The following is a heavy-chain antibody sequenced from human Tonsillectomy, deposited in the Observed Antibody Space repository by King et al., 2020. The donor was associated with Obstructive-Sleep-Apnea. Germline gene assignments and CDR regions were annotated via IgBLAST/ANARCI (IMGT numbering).Heavy chain of an antibody. D-gene: IGHD3-10*01. CDR3: AKDLWFGELSYYYGMDV. J-gene: IGHJ6*02. CDR1: GFTFDDYA. Sequence: VQLVESGGGLVQPGRSLRLSCAASGFTFDDYAMHWVRQAPGKGLEWVSGISWNSGSIGYADSVKGRFTISRDNAKNSLYLQINSLRAEDTALYYCAKDLWFGELSYYYGMDVWGQGTTVTVSS. CDR2: ISWNSGSI. V-gene: IGHV3-9*01.